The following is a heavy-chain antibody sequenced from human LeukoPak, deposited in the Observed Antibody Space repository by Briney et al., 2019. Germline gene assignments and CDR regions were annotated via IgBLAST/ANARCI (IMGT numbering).Heavy chain of an antibody. D-gene: IGHD3-22*01. Sequence: ASVKVSCKASGGTFSSYAISWVRQAPGQGPEWMGRIIPILGIANYAQKFQGRVTITADKSTSTAYMELSSLRSEDTAVYYCARDSRITMMGDYWGQGTLVTVSS. CDR2: IIPILGIA. CDR1: GGTFSSYA. V-gene: IGHV1-69*04. J-gene: IGHJ4*02. CDR3: ARDSRITMMGDY.